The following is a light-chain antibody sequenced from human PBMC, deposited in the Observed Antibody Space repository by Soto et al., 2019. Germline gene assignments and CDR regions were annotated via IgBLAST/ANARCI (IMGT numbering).Light chain of an antibody. CDR3: QQYNNWPGVT. CDR1: QSVSST. CDR2: GAS. Sequence: EIVMTQSPATLSVSPGERATLSCRASQSVSSTLAWSQQKPGQAPMLLIYGASTRATGIPARFSGSGSGTEFTLTISSLQSEDFAVYYCQQYNNWPGVTFGPGTKVDIK. V-gene: IGKV3-15*01. J-gene: IGKJ3*01.